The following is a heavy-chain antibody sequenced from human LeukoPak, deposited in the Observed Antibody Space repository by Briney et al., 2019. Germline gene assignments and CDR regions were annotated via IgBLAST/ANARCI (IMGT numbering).Heavy chain of an antibody. V-gene: IGHV3-9*03. CDR1: GFTFDDYA. J-gene: IGHJ4*02. D-gene: IGHD3-16*01. Sequence: TGRSLRLSCAASGFTFDDYAMHWVRHAPGKGLEWVSGISWNSGSIGYADSVKGRFTISRDKAKNSLYLQMNSLRAEDMALYYCATLGGDFDYWGQGTPVTVSS. CDR2: ISWNSGSI. CDR3: ATLGGDFDY.